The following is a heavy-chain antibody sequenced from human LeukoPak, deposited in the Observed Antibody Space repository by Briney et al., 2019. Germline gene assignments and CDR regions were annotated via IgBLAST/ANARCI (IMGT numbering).Heavy chain of an antibody. V-gene: IGHV3-48*03. CDR2: ISNSGVSI. J-gene: IGHJ4*02. D-gene: IGHD1-1*01. Sequence: GGSLRLSCAAFGFTFSGYEMNWVRQAPGKGLEWVSHISNSGVSIHYSDSVKGRFTISRDNAKNSLYLQMNSLRVEDTAVYYCARDGVPGHTVFDYWGQGTLVTVSS. CDR1: GFTFSGYE. CDR3: ARDGVPGHTVFDY.